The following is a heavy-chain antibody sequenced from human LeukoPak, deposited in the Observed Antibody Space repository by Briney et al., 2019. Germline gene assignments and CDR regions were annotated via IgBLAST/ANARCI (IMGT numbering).Heavy chain of an antibody. CDR2: IYYSGST. Sequence: PSETLSLTCTVSGGSISSYYWSWIRQPPGKGLEWIGYIYYSGSTNYNPSLESRVTISVDTSENQFSLKLSSVTAADTAVYYCARAAAAGITDYWGQGTLVTVSS. V-gene: IGHV4-59*01. CDR1: GGSISSYY. CDR3: ARAAAAGITDY. J-gene: IGHJ4*02. D-gene: IGHD6-13*01.